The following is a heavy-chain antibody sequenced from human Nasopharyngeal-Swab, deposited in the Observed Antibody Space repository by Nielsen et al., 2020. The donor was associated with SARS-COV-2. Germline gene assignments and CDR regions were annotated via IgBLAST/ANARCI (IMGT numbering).Heavy chain of an antibody. D-gene: IGHD6-19*01. J-gene: IGHJ4*02. CDR3: AWKSSGWYGSYDY. CDR2: IYPGDSDT. V-gene: IGHV5-51*01. CDR1: GYSFTSYW. Sequence: GGSLRLSCQGSGYSFTSYWIAWVRQMPGKGLEWMGIIYPGDSDTRYSPSFQGQVTISADKSINPAYLQWSSLKASDTAMYYCAWKSSGWYGSYDYWGQGTLVTVSS.